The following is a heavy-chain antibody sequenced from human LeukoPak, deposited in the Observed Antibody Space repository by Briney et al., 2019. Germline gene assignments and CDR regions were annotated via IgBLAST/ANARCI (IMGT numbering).Heavy chain of an antibody. J-gene: IGHJ4*02. CDR1: GFTFSSYW. Sequence: GGSLRLSCVASGFTFSSYWLHWVRQAPGKGLVWISHINNDGSYATYAGSVKGRFTISRDNAKNTLFLQMNSLRAEDTAVYYCARINYEGDSWGQGTLVTVSS. CDR2: INNDGSYA. CDR3: ARINYEGDS. D-gene: IGHD3-16*01. V-gene: IGHV3-74*01.